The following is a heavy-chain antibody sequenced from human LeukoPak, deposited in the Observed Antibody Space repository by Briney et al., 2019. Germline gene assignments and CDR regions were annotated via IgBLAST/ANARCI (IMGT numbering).Heavy chain of an antibody. Sequence: PGGSLRLSCAASRFTFRSYGMQWVRQAPGKGLEWVALIWYDGSNKYYADSVKGRFTISRDNSKSTLYLQMNSLRAEDTAVYYCATLRSDSSGWYYFDYWGQGTLVTVSS. CDR2: IWYDGSNK. CDR1: RFTFRSYG. D-gene: IGHD6-19*01. V-gene: IGHV3-33*03. CDR3: ATLRSDSSGWYYFDY. J-gene: IGHJ4*02.